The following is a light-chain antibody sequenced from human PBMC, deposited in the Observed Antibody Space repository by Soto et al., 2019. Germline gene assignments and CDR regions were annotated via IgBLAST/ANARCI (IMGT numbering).Light chain of an antibody. CDR1: QSVSSNY. CDR3: QQYGSSPTWT. V-gene: IGKV3-20*01. J-gene: IGKJ1*01. CDR2: DAS. Sequence: EIVLTKSPGTLSLSPGERATLSCRASQSVSSNYLAWYQQKPGQAPRLVIYDASSRATGIPDRFSGSGSGTDFTLTISRLEPEDFAVYYCQQYGSSPTWTFGQGTKVDIK.